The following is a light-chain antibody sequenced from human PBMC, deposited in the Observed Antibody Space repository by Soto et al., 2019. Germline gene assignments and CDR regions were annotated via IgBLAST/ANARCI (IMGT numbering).Light chain of an antibody. CDR3: SSFAGSNTWV. Sequence: QSALTQPPSASGSPGQSVTISCTGTSSYVGDYNYVSWYQQHPGKAPKLLISEVTKRPSGVPDRFSGSRSGNTASLTVSGLQPDDEADYFCSSFAGSNTWVFGGGTQLTVL. CDR2: EVT. J-gene: IGLJ3*02. CDR1: SSYVGDYNY. V-gene: IGLV2-8*01.